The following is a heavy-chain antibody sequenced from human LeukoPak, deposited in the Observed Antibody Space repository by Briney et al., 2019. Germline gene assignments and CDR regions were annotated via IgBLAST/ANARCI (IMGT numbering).Heavy chain of an antibody. CDR3: ARDSGIAARPFGGDYYYYYMDV. CDR1: GYTFTGYY. D-gene: IGHD6-6*01. J-gene: IGHJ6*03. Sequence: ASVKVSCKASGYTFTGYYMHWVRQAPGQGLEWMGWINPNSGGTNYAQKFQGSVTMTRDTSISTAYMELSRLRSDDTAVYYCARDSGIAARPFGGDYYYYYMDVWGKGTTVTVSS. V-gene: IGHV1-2*02. CDR2: INPNSGGT.